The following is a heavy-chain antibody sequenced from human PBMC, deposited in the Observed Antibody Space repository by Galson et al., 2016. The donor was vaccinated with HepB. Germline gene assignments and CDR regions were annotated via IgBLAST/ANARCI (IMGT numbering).Heavy chain of an antibody. CDR2: INPGDSNI. V-gene: IGHV5-51*01. Sequence: QSGAEVKKPGESLKISCKGSGYSFSTYWIGWVRQMPGKGLELMGIINPGDSNIRYSPSFQGQVTISTDKSISTAYLQWSSLKASDTAMYYCSKQGGSRSLRYFDYWGQGTLVTVSS. CDR3: SKQGGSRSLRYFDY. CDR1: GYSFSTYW. D-gene: IGHD3-10*01. J-gene: IGHJ4*02.